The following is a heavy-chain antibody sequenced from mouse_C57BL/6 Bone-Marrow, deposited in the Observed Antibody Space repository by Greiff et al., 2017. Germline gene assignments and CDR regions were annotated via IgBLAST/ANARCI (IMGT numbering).Heavy chain of an antibody. D-gene: IGHD1-1*01. J-gene: IGHJ1*03. CDR2: INPYNGGT. V-gene: IGHV1-19*01. CDR3: ARNYYGSSYYWYFDV. CDR1: GYTFTDYY. Sequence: VQLQQSGPVLVKPGASVKMSCKASGYTFTDYYMNWVKQSHGKSLEWIGVINPYNGGTSYNQKFKGKATLTVDKSSSTAYMELNSLTSEDSAVYYCARNYYGSSYYWYFDVWGTGTTVTVSS.